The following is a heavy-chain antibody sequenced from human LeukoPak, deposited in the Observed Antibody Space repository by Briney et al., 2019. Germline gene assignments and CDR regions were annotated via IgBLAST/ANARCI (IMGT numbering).Heavy chain of an antibody. Sequence: PSETLSLTCTVSGGSISSYYWSWIRQPAGKGLEWIGRIYTSGSTNYNPSLKSRVTMSVDTSKNQFSLKLSSVTAADTAVYYCARDESSSPDTGYYYYGMDVWGQGTTVTVSS. J-gene: IGHJ6*02. CDR1: GGSISSYY. D-gene: IGHD6-13*01. CDR2: IYTSGST. CDR3: ARDESSSPDTGYYYYGMDV. V-gene: IGHV4-4*07.